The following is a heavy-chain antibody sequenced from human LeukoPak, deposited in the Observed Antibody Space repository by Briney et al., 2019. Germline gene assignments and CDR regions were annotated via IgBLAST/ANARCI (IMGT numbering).Heavy chain of an antibody. CDR1: GFTFSSYA. Sequence: GGSLSLFCAASGFTFSSYAMQWVRQAPGKGLEYVSAISSKGGSTYHAISVKGRFTIYRDNSKYTLYLQMGSLRAEDMAVYYCARGRADIVVVPAAPNWFDPWGQGTLVTVSS. D-gene: IGHD2-2*01. V-gene: IGHV3-64*01. CDR3: ARGRADIVVVPAAPNWFDP. J-gene: IGHJ5*02. CDR2: ISSKGGST.